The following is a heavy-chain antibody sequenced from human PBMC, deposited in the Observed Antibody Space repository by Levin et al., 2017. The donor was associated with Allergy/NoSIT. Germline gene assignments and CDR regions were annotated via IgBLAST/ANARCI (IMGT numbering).Heavy chain of an antibody. CDR3: AREAESMDYYGLDV. D-gene: IGHD5-24*01. J-gene: IGHJ6*02. V-gene: IGHV4-30-4*01. Sequence: LRLSCTVSGDSISRGDFHWTWIRQTPEKGLEWIGYIYESGSTYYNPSLRSRVGMSVDTYRNQFSLKLFSVTAADTGIYYCAREAESMDYYGLDVWGQGTMVTVSS. CDR1: GDSISRGDFH. CDR2: IYESGST.